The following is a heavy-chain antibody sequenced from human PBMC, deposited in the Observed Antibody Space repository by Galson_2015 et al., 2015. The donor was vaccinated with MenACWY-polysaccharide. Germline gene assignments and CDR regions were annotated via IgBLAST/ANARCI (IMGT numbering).Heavy chain of an antibody. CDR3: VKQDSGTQQDFDY. Sequence: SLRLSCAASGFTVGSYGMHWVRQAPGKGLEWVAVISSDGSDKYYADSVKGRFAISRDNSKNTLYLQMNSLRTEDTALYYCVKQDSGTQQDFDYWGQGTLVTVSS. CDR1: GFTVGSYG. CDR2: ISSDGSDK. J-gene: IGHJ4*02. D-gene: IGHD1-26*01. V-gene: IGHV3-30*18.